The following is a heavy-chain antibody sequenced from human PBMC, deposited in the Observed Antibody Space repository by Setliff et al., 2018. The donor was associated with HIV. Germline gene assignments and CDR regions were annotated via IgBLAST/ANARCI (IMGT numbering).Heavy chain of an antibody. CDR3: ARRDDWLLYFDY. CDR2: IYSSGST. J-gene: IGHJ4*02. Sequence: SETLSLTCTVSGGSISNYYWSWIRQPPGKGLEWIGHIYSSGSTNYNPSLKSRVTISVDTSKNQFSLKLSSVTAADTAVYYCARRDDWLLYFDYWGQGTLVTVPQ. D-gene: IGHD3-9*01. CDR1: GGSISNYY. V-gene: IGHV4-59*12.